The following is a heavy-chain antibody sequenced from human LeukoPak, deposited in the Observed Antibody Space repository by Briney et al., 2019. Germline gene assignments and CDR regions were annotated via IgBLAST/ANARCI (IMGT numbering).Heavy chain of an antibody. CDR2: IYYSGST. D-gene: IGHD1-26*01. CDR1: GGPISSGGYY. CDR3: ARGGGSGSREFDY. Sequence: SETLSLTCTVSGGPISSGGYYWSWIRQHPGKGLEWIGCIYYSGSTYYNPSLKSRVTISVDTSKNQFSLKLSSVTAADTAVYYCARGGGSGSREFDYWGQGTLVTVSS. J-gene: IGHJ4*02. V-gene: IGHV4-31*03.